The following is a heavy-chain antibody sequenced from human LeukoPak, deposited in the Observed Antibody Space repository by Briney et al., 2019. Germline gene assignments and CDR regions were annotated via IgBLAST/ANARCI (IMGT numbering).Heavy chain of an antibody. CDR3: ARSRFYFDY. J-gene: IGHJ4*02. CDR2: IKPDGSEK. CDR1: GFPFCTHL. Sequence: GGALRLSCAAPGFPFCTHLMGWGRPAPGEGLEWVAKIKPDGSEKDHVDSVKGRFTISRDNAKNSLYLQLNSLRAEDTAVYYCARSRFYFDYWGQGTLVTVSS. V-gene: IGHV3-7*01.